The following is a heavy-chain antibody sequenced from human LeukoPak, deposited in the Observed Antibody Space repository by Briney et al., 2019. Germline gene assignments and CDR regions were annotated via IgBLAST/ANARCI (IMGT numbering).Heavy chain of an antibody. D-gene: IGHD3-10*01. CDR3: ARTRYYYNSRSYGAPYYFDY. J-gene: IGHJ4*02. CDR1: GGSISSYY. Sequence: SEILSLTCTVSGGSISSYYWSWIRQPPGKGLEWIGYIYCSGSTNYNPSLKSRVTISVDTSKNQFSLKLSSVTAADTAVYYCARTRYYYNSRSYGAPYYFDYWGQGALVTVSS. V-gene: IGHV4-59*08. CDR2: IYCSGST.